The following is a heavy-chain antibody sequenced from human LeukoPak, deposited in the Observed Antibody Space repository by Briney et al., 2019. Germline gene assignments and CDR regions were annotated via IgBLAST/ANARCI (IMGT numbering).Heavy chain of an antibody. V-gene: IGHV4-31*03. J-gene: IGHJ5*02. CDR1: GGSISSGSHY. CDR2: IYYSGST. D-gene: IGHD1-1*01. CDR3: ARYNPTTENWFDP. Sequence: KPSETLSLTCTVSGGSISSGSHYYNWIRQHPGKGLGWIGYIYYSGSTYYNPSLKSRVTISVDTSKNQFSLKLSSVTAADTAVYYCARYNPTTENWFDPWGQGTLVTVSS.